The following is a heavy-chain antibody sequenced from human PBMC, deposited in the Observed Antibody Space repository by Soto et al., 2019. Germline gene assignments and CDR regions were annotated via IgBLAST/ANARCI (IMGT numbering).Heavy chain of an antibody. J-gene: IGHJ6*02. D-gene: IGHD3-22*01. CDR2: IKSKTDGGTT. CDR1: GFTFSNAW. Sequence: EVQLVESGGGLVKPGGSLRLSCAASGFTFSNAWMSWVHQAPGKGLEWVGRIKSKTDGGTTDYAAPVKGRFTISRDNAKNSLYLQMNSLRAEDTAVYYCARDSYDSSGYYYYYYGMDVWGQGTTVTVSS. V-gene: IGHV3-15*01. CDR3: ARDSYDSSGYYYYYYGMDV.